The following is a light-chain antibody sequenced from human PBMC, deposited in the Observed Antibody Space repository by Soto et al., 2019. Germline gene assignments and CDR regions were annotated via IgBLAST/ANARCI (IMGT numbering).Light chain of an antibody. CDR1: QSVSSY. CDR2: DAS. J-gene: IGKJ4*01. Sequence: EIVLTQSPATLSLSPGERATLSCRASQSVSSYLAWYQQKPGQAPRLLIYDASNRATGIPARFSGSGSGTDFTLTISSLEPEDFAVYDCQQRSNWPLTFGGGTKVEFK. CDR3: QQRSNWPLT. V-gene: IGKV3-11*01.